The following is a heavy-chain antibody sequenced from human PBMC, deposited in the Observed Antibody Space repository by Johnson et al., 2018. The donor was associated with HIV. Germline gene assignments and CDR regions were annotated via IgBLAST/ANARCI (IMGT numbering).Heavy chain of an antibody. V-gene: IGHV3-30-3*01. CDR3: ARAPIPAAFDI. Sequence: QVQLVESGGGVVQPGGSLRLSCAESGFTFSSYAMHWVRQAPGKGLEWVAVISYDGSNKYYADSVKGRFTISRDNSKNTLYLQMNSLRAEDTAVYYCARAPIPAAFDIWGQGTMVTVSS. CDR1: GFTFSSYA. J-gene: IGHJ3*02. CDR2: ISYDGSNK.